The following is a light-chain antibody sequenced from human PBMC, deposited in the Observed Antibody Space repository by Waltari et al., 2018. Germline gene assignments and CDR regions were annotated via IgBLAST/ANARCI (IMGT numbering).Light chain of an antibody. CDR2: DTS. J-gene: IGKJ5*01. Sequence: EIVLTQSPGTLSLSPGERATLSCRASQCASNFLAWYQQKPGQAPRLLIYDTSNRATGVPARFSGSGSGTDFTLTINSLEPDDFAVYFCQQRNNWPITFGQGTRLEIK. V-gene: IGKV3-11*01. CDR3: QQRNNWPIT. CDR1: QCASNF.